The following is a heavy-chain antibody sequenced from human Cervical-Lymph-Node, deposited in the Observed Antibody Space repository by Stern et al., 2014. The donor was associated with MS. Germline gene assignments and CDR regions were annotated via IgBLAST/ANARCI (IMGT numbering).Heavy chain of an antibody. D-gene: IGHD1-1*01. CDR1: GVTVRRDY. CDR3: ARDTSSPERSDW. Sequence: EVQLVESGGGVIQPGGSLRISCTASGVTVRRDYMTWVRQAPGKGLEWFSLLTHVGSTFYTYSVKGRFTISRHDSKNTVYLHMTSLRAEDTAMYYCARDTSSPERSDWWGQGTLVTVSS. CDR2: LTHVGST. J-gene: IGHJ4*02. V-gene: IGHV3-53*01.